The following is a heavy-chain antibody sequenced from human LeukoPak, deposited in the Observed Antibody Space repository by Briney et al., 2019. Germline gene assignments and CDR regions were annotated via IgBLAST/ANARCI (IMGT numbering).Heavy chain of an antibody. CDR2: ISYDGSNK. CDR1: GFTFSSYA. J-gene: IGHJ4*02. D-gene: IGHD1-26*01. CDR3: AKGDTTWELPHDY. V-gene: IGHV3-30*04. Sequence: GGSLRLSCAASGFTFSSYAMHWVRQVPGKGLEWVAFISYDGSNKYYADSVKGRFTISRDNSKNTLYLQMNSLRAEDTAVYYCAKGDTTWELPHDYWGQGTLVTVSS.